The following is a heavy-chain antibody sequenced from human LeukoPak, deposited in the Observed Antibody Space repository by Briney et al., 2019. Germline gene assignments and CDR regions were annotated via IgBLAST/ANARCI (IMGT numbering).Heavy chain of an antibody. V-gene: IGHV4-39*07. CDR3: ARHLAGHFGGFYFAD. CDR1: GASIIIRIYY. CDR2: IYYSGST. D-gene: IGHD2-21*01. J-gene: IGHJ4*02. Sequence: SETLSLTCTVSGASIIIRIYYWGWIRQPPGKGLEWIGTIYYSGSTYYNPSLKSRVTLSVDTSKNQFSLKLSSVTAADTAVYYCARHLAGHFGGFYFADWGQGTLVTLSS.